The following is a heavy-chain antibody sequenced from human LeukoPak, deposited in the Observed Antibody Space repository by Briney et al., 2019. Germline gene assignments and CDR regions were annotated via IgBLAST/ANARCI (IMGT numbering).Heavy chain of an antibody. CDR3: VKHRSSSSWAPFDY. J-gene: IGHJ4*02. CDR1: GFTFSSYA. V-gene: IGHV3-64D*09. D-gene: IGHD6-13*01. Sequence: GGSLRLSCSASGFTFSSYAMHWVRQAPGKGLEYVSAISSNGGSTYYADSVKGRFTISRDNSKNTLYLQMSSLRAEDTAVYYCVKHRSSSSWAPFDYWGQGTLVTVSS. CDR2: ISSNGGST.